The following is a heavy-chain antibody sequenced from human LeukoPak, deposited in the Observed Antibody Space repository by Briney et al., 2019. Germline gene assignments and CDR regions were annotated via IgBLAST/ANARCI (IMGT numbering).Heavy chain of an antibody. J-gene: IGHJ5*02. Sequence: PGGSLRLSCAASGFTFSSYAMHWVRQAPGKGLEWVAVISYDGSNKYYADSVKGRFTISRDNSKNTLYLQMNSLRAEDTAVYYCARDPKAYCSSTSCYTGWFDPWGQGTLVTVSS. CDR3: ARDPKAYCSSTSCYTGWFDP. CDR2: ISYDGSNK. D-gene: IGHD2-2*02. V-gene: IGHV3-30-3*01. CDR1: GFTFSSYA.